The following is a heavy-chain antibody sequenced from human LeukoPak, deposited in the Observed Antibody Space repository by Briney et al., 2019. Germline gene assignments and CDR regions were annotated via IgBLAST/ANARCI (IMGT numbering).Heavy chain of an antibody. CDR1: GFTFSSYG. V-gene: IGHV3-30*18. D-gene: IGHD4-4*01. CDR3: AKAVTGYYYYYGMDV. Sequence: GGSLRLSCAASGFTFSSYGMHWVRQAPGKGLEWVAVISYDGSNKYYADSVKGRFTISRGNSKNTLYLQMNSLRAEDTAVYYCAKAVTGYYYYYGMDVWGQGTTVTVSS. CDR2: ISYDGSNK. J-gene: IGHJ6*02.